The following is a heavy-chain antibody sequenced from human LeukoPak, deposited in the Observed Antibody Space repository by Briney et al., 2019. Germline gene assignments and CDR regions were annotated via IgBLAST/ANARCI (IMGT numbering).Heavy chain of an antibody. D-gene: IGHD1-26*01. Sequence: GASVKVSCKASGYTFTAYYLHWVRQAPGQGLEWLGWLNPNSGATNYAQKFQGRVTMTRDTSINTAHMKLRRLKSDDTAVYSCARVVGGTYSGWFDPWGQGTLVTVSS. CDR2: LNPNSGAT. J-gene: IGHJ5*02. CDR3: ARVVGGTYSGWFDP. V-gene: IGHV1-2*02. CDR1: GYTFTAYY.